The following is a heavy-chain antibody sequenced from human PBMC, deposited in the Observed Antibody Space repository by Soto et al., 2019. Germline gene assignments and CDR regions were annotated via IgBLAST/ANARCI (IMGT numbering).Heavy chain of an antibody. J-gene: IGHJ5*02. CDR2: INPNSGGT. CDR1: GYTFTSYY. V-gene: IGHV1-2*02. CDR3: ARAEDTAMVGRWFDP. D-gene: IGHD5-18*01. Sequence: ASVKVSCKASGYTFTSYYMHWLRQAPGQGLEWMGWINPNSGGTNYAQKFQGRVTMTRDTSISTAYMELSRLRSDDTAMCYCARAEDTAMVGRWFDPWGQGTLVTVSS.